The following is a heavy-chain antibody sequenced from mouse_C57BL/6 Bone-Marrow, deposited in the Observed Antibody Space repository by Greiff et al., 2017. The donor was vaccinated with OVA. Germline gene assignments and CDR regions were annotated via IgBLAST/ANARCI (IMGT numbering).Heavy chain of an antibody. CDR3: AVIYYDYGGGFCYAMDY. CDR2: ILPGSGST. Sequence: VQLQQSGAELMKPGASVKLSCKATGYTFTGYWIEWVKQRPGHGLEWIGEILPGSGSTNYNEKFKGKATFTADTSSNTAYMQLSSLTTEDSAIYYCAVIYYDYGGGFCYAMDYWGQGTSVTVSS. CDR1: GYTFTGYW. J-gene: IGHJ4*01. D-gene: IGHD2-4*01. V-gene: IGHV1-9*01.